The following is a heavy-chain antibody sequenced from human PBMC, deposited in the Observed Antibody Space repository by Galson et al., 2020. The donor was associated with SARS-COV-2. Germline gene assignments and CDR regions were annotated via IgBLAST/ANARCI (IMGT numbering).Heavy chain of an antibody. CDR1: GFTFSSYN. CDR2: ITSSSTT. V-gene: IGHV3-48*02. CDR3: SRGLSSSWPFSDF. D-gene: IGHD6-13*01. J-gene: IGHJ4*02. Sequence: LSLTCAASGFTFSSYNMNWVRQAPGKGLEWVSFITSSSTTYYADSVKGRFTISRGNAKNSLYLQMSGLRDDDTALYYCSRGLSSSWPFSDFWGQGALVTVSS.